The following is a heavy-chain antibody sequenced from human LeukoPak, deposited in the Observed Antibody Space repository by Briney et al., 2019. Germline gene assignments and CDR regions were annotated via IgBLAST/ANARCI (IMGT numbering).Heavy chain of an antibody. V-gene: IGHV4-34*01. CDR1: GGSFSGYY. CDR2: INHSGST. Sequence: PSETLSLTCAVYGGSFSGYYWSWIRQPPGKGLEWIGEINHSGSTNYNPSLKSRVTISVDTSKNLFSLKLSSVTAADTAVYYCASHLRFLEWSNFDYWGQGTLVTVSS. J-gene: IGHJ4*02. CDR3: ASHLRFLEWSNFDY. D-gene: IGHD3-3*01.